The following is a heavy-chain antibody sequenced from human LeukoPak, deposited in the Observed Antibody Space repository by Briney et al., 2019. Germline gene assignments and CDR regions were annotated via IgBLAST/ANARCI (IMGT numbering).Heavy chain of an antibody. Sequence: ASVKVSCKASGYTFTSYGISWVRQAPGQGLEWMGWISAYNGNTNYAQKLEGRVTMTTDTSTSTAYMELRSLRSDDTAVYYCARDTKRSRARWENLGFDPWGQGTLVTVSS. D-gene: IGHD1-26*01. CDR1: GYTFTSYG. J-gene: IGHJ5*02. CDR3: ARDTKRSRARWENLGFDP. V-gene: IGHV1-18*01. CDR2: ISAYNGNT.